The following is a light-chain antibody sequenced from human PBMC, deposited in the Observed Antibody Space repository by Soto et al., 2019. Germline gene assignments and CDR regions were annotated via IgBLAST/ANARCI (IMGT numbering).Light chain of an antibody. V-gene: IGKV4-1*01. CDR2: WAS. CDR1: QSVLYSADNKNY. J-gene: IGKJ1*01. Sequence: DIVMTQSPDSLAVSMGERATINCKSSQSVLYSADNKNYLAWYQQKSGQPPKLLIYWASTRESGVPDRFSGSGSGTDFTLTISSLQVEDVAVYYCQQYYNPARTFGQGTKVEIK. CDR3: QQYYNPART.